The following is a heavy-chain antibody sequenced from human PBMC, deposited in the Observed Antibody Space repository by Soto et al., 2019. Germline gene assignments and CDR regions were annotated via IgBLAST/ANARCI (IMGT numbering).Heavy chain of an antibody. J-gene: IGHJ3*02. V-gene: IGHV3-21*01. CDR3: ARGDPDFADAFDI. D-gene: IGHD2-21*02. CDR2: IRSSSRNI. Sequence: GGSLRLSCAASGFTFSKYPMNWVRQAPGKGLEWVSFIRSSSRNIYYADSVKGRFTISRDSAKNSLYLQMNSLRADDTAVYYCARGDPDFADAFDIWGRGTVVTVSS. CDR1: GFTFSKYP.